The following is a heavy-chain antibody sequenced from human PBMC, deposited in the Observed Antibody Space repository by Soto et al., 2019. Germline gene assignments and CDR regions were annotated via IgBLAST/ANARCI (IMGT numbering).Heavy chain of an antibody. CDR2: ISFDGNDK. CDR1: GVSFSNCG. J-gene: IGHJ4*02. CDR3: VKGSEVARQELDY. V-gene: IGHV3-30*18. Sequence: GGSLRLSCAASGVSFSNCGMHWVRQAPGKGLEWVAAISFDGNDKYYSESVKGRFTISRDNSKNTLFLQMNSLRVEDTAVYYCVKGSEVARQELDYWGQGTLVTVSS. D-gene: IGHD2-15*01.